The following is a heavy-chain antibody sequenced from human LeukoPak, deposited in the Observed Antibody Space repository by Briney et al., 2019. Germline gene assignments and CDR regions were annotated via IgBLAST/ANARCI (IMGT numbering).Heavy chain of an antibody. CDR3: ARGLSREMATIIY. CDR1: GGTFSNYA. Sequence: SVKVSCKASGGTFSNYAINWVRQAPGQGLEWMGGIIPIFGTGKYAQKFQGRVTITADKSTSTAYMELSSLRSEDTAVYYCARGLSREMATIIYWGQGTLVTVSS. D-gene: IGHD5-24*01. CDR2: IIPIFGTG. J-gene: IGHJ4*02. V-gene: IGHV1-69*06.